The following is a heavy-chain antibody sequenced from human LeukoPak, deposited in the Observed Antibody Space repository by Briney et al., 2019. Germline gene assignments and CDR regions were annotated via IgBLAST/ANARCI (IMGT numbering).Heavy chain of an antibody. Sequence: GGSLRLSCAASGFTFSSYWMHWVRQAPGKGLVWVSRINSDGSSTSYADSVKGRFTISRDNAKNTLYLQMNSLRAEDTAVYYCARRGGFGELLPDYWGQGTLVTVSS. CDR1: GFTFSSYW. D-gene: IGHD3-10*01. CDR3: ARRGGFGELLPDY. J-gene: IGHJ4*02. CDR2: INSDGSST. V-gene: IGHV3-74*01.